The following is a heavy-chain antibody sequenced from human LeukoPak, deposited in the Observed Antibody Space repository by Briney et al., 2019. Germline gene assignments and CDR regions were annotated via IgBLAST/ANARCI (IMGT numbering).Heavy chain of an antibody. CDR3: TRGYSGYGNFDC. CDR2: ISGDGGTT. Sequence: GGSLRLSCAAIGFTSNYWMHWVRQAPGRGLVWVSRISGDGGTTFYADSVKGRSTISRDNSKNTLYLQMNSLRAEDTAVYYCTRGYSGYGNFDCWGQGTLVTVSS. D-gene: IGHD5-12*01. CDR1: GFTSNYW. J-gene: IGHJ4*02. V-gene: IGHV3-74*01.